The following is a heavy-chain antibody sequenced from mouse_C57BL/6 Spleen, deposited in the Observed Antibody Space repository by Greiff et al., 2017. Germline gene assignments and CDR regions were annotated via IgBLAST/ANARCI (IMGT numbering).Heavy chain of an antibody. Sequence: EVQGVESGGGLVKPGGSLKLSCAASGFTFSSYAMSWVRQTPEKRLEWVATISDGGSYTYYPDNVKGRFTISRDNAKNNLYLQMSHLKSEDTAMYYCARRSSPGYWYFDVWGTGTTVTVSS. CDR1: GFTFSSYA. CDR2: ISDGGSYT. V-gene: IGHV5-4*01. J-gene: IGHJ1*03. D-gene: IGHD1-1*01. CDR3: ARRSSPGYWYFDV.